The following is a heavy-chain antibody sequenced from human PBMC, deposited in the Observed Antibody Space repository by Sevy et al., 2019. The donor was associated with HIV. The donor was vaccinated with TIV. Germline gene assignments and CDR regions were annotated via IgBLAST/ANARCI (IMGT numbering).Heavy chain of an antibody. J-gene: IGHJ4*02. CDR1: GFTFAKYS. CDR2: FSFGCGRI. V-gene: IGHV3-23*01. CDR3: AREGCTQPHDY. D-gene: IGHD2-8*01. Sequence: GGSLRLTCAASGFTFAKYSMSWVRQAPGKGLEWVSTFSFGCGRINYANSVKGRFTISRDDSKNTLFLQMNSLRAEDTATYFCAREGCTQPHDYWGQGTLVTVSS.